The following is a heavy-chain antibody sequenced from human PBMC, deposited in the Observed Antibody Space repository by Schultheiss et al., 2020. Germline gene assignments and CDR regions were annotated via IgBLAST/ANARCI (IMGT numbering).Heavy chain of an antibody. V-gene: IGHV1-2*02. CDR2: INPNSGGT. D-gene: IGHD2-2*01. CDR3: ARAARTSCYHVDI. J-gene: IGHJ3*02. Sequence: ASVKVSCKASGYTFTGFCMHWVRQAPGQGLEWMGWINPNSGGTNYAQKFQGRVTMTTDTSTSTAYMELRSLRSDDTAVYYCARAARTSCYHVDIWGQGTMVTVSS. CDR1: GYTFTGFC.